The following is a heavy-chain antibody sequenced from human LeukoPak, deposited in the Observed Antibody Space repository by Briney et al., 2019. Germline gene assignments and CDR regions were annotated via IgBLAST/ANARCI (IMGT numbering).Heavy chain of an antibody. Sequence: GGSLRLSCAASGFTVSSNYMNWVRQAPGKGLEWVSVIYSGGSTYYADSVKGGFTTSRDNSKNTLYLQMNSLRAEDTAVYYCGSHCSCWYKNAFDIWGQGTMVTVSS. CDR3: GSHCSCWYKNAFDI. J-gene: IGHJ3*02. V-gene: IGHV3-66*04. D-gene: IGHD6-19*01. CDR2: IYSGGST. CDR1: GFTVSSNY.